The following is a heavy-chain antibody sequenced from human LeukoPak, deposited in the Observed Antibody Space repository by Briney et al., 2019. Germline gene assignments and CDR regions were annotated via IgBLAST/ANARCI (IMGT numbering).Heavy chain of an antibody. CDR2: IKTDGSEK. CDR3: AKVNWCSATCADA. V-gene: IGHV3-7*01. Sequence: PGGSLRLSCAVSGFTLSSHWMSWVRQAPGKGLEWVANIKTDGSEKYYVDSVKGRFTISRDNAKNSLYLQMNSLRAEDTAVYYCAKVNWCSATCADAWGQGTLVTVSS. J-gene: IGHJ4*02. D-gene: IGHD2-2*01. CDR1: GFTLSSHW.